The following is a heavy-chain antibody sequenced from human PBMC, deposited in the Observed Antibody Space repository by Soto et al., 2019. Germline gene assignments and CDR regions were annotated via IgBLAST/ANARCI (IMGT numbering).Heavy chain of an antibody. CDR2: INPSGGST. CDR1: GYTFTSYY. J-gene: IGHJ4*02. CDR3: ARDRSRGYCTNGVCYRTPHFDY. D-gene: IGHD2-8*01. Sequence: ASVKVSCKASGYTFTSYYMHWVRQAPGQGLEWMGIINPSGGSTSYAQKFQGRVTMTRDTSTSTVYMELSSLRSEDTAVYYCARDRSRGYCTNGVCYRTPHFDYWGQGTLVTVSS. V-gene: IGHV1-46*03.